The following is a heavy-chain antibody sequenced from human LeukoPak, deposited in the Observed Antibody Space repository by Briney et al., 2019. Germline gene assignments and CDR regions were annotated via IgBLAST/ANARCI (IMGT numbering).Heavy chain of an antibody. CDR1: GFSFSNYG. CDR3: AKVLYYDFWSGYGVIDY. Sequence: PGGSLRLSCAASGFSFSNYGMSWVRQAPGKGLEWDSGSSGSGGSTYYADSVKGRLTISRDNSKNTLYLQMNSLRTVDTAVYYCAKVLYYDFWSGYGVIDYWGQGTLVTVSS. D-gene: IGHD3-3*01. V-gene: IGHV3-23*01. CDR2: SSGSGGST. J-gene: IGHJ4*02.